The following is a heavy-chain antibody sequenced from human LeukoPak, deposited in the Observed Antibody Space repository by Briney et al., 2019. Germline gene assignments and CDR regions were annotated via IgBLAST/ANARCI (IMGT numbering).Heavy chain of an antibody. Sequence: GGSLRLSCAASGFTFSSYWMSWVRQAPGKGLEWVANIKQDGSEKYYVDSVKGRFTISRDNAKNSLYLQMNSLRAEDTAVYYCARDQSGEVTTWIHYFDYWGQGTLVTVSS. D-gene: IGHD4-17*01. J-gene: IGHJ4*02. CDR3: ARDQSGEVTTWIHYFDY. CDR2: IKQDGSEK. V-gene: IGHV3-7*01. CDR1: GFTFSSYW.